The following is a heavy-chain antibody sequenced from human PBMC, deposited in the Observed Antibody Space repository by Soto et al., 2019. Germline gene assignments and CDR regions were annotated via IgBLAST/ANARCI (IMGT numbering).Heavy chain of an antibody. D-gene: IGHD4-17*01. J-gene: IGHJ5*02. CDR2: IHYSGST. V-gene: IGHV4-61*01. CDR3: AGDTLNYGETA. CDR1: GGSVSSDRYY. Sequence: QVQLQESGPGLVKPSETLSLTCSVSGGSVSSDRYYWSWIRQPPGKGLEWIGFIHYSGSTNYNPSLKSRVTMSVDTSKNQFSLNLRAVTAADTAVYHCAGDTLNYGETAWGQGTLVTVSS.